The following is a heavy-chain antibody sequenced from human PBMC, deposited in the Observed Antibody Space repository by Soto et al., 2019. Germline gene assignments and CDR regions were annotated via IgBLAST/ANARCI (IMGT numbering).Heavy chain of an antibody. CDR3: ARESGGATATLDYYYFYMDV. V-gene: IGHV1-3*01. Sequence: ASVTVSCKASGYTFTSYAMHWVRQAPGQRLEWMGWINAGNGNTKYAQKFQGRVTVTRDTSIRTVYMELSSLRSDDTALYYCARESGGATATLDYYYFYMDVWGKGTTVTVSS. CDR1: GYTFTSYA. D-gene: IGHD5-12*01. J-gene: IGHJ6*03. CDR2: INAGNGNT.